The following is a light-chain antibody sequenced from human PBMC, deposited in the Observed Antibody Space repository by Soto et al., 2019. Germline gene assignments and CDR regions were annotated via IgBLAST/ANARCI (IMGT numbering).Light chain of an antibody. V-gene: IGLV2-14*01. CDR2: DVS. CDR1: SSDIGGYNY. CDR3: SSYTSSSSPYV. J-gene: IGLJ1*01. Sequence: QSVLTQPASVSGSPGQSITISCTGTSSDIGGYNYVSWYLQHPGKAPKLMIYDVSDRPSGVSARFSGSKSGNTASLTISGLQAEDEADYYCSSYTSSSSPYVFGTGTKVTVL.